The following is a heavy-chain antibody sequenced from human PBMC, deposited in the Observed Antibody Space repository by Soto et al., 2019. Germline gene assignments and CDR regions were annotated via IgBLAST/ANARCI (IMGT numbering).Heavy chain of an antibody. V-gene: IGHV4-59*01. CDR1: VGSISIYY. D-gene: IGHD4-17*01. CDR2: IYYSGST. Sequence: PSETLALSCTFSVGSISIYYWSWIRQPPGKGLDWIGYIYYSGSTNYNPSLKSRVTISVDMSKNQFSLKLSSVTAADTAVYYCARVMISDYGDYVYFEYWGQGTMVTVSS. CDR3: ARVMISDYGDYVYFEY. J-gene: IGHJ4*02.